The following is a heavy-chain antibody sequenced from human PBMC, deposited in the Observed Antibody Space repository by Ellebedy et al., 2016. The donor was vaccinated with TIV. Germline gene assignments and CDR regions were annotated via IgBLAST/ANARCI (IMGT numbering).Heavy chain of an antibody. CDR2: IYYSGNT. V-gene: IGHV4-59*11. J-gene: IGHJ4*02. CDR1: GDSINGHY. Sequence: MPSETLSLTCTVPGDSINGHYWSWIRQSPGKGLEWIGYIYYSGNTNYNPSLKSRVTMSVDTSTNQFSLKVSSVTAADTAIYYCARGGASSKYFDFWGQGTLVTVSS. CDR3: ARGGASSKYFDF.